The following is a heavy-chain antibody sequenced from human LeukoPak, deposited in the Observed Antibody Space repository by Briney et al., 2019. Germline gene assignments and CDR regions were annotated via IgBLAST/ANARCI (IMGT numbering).Heavy chain of an antibody. CDR3: ARGASYGDYKL. V-gene: IGHV4-59*01. CDR1: GGSISSYY. Sequence: SETLSLTCTVSGGSISSYYWSWIRQPPGKGLEWIGYIYYSGSTNYNPSLKSRVTISVDTSKNQFSLKLSSVTAADTAVCYCARGASYGDYKLWGQGTLVTVSS. J-gene: IGHJ4*02. D-gene: IGHD4-17*01. CDR2: IYYSGST.